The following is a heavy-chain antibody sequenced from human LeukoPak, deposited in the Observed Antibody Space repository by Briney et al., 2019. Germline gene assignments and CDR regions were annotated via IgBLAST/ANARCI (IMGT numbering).Heavy chain of an antibody. CDR2: MYYSGST. Sequence: SDTLSLTCTVSGGSITNNNYYWGCIRQPPGKGLEWIGSMYYSGSTYYNPSLKSRVTISIDTSKNQFSLKLSSMTAADTAVYYCARGRGGNCSGGSCYGNWFDPWGQGTQVTVSS. V-gene: IGHV4-39*07. CDR1: GGSITNNNYY. D-gene: IGHD2-15*01. J-gene: IGHJ5*02. CDR3: ARGRGGNCSGGSCYGNWFDP.